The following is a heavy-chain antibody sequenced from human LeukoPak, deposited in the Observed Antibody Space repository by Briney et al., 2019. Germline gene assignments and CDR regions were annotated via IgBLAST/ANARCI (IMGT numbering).Heavy chain of an antibody. CDR2: IYTSGST. Sequence: SETLSLTCTVSGGSISSYYWSWIRQPAGKGLEWIGRIYTSGSTNYNPSLKSRVTMSVDTSKNQFSLKLSSVTAADAAVYYCARARTWTTANNWFDPWGQGTLVTVSS. CDR1: GGSISSYY. CDR3: ARARTWTTANNWFDP. J-gene: IGHJ5*02. V-gene: IGHV4-4*07. D-gene: IGHD4-17*01.